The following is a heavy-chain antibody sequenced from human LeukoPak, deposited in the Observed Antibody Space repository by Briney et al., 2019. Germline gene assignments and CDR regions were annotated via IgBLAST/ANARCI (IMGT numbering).Heavy chain of an antibody. CDR2: ISGSGGST. CDR1: GFTFSSYA. V-gene: IGHV3-23*01. D-gene: IGHD3-10*01. Sequence: PGGSLRLSCAASGFTFSSYAMSWVRQAPGKGLEWVSAISGSGGSTYYADSVKGRFTISRDNSKNTLYLPMNSLRAEDTAAYYCAKDGSYYGSGSYYLIWGQGTMVTVSS. J-gene: IGHJ3*02. CDR3: AKDGSYYGSGSYYLI.